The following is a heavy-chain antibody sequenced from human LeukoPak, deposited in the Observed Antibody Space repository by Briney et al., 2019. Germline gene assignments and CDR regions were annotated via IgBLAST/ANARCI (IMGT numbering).Heavy chain of an antibody. Sequence: PGGSLRLSCAASGFTVSSNYMSWVRQAPGKGLEWVSVIYSGGSTYYADSVKGRFTISRDNSKNTLYLQMNSLRAEDTAVYYCAKDPLDYYGSESYLSDWGQGTLVTVSS. CDR2: IYSGGST. CDR1: GFTVSSNY. D-gene: IGHD3-10*01. J-gene: IGHJ4*02. CDR3: AKDPLDYYGSESYLSD. V-gene: IGHV3-53*01.